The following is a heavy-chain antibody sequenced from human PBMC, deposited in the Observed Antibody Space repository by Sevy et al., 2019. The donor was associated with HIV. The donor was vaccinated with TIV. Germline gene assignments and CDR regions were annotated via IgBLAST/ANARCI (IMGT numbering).Heavy chain of an antibody. J-gene: IGHJ4*02. CDR2: IKQDGSEK. CDR1: GFSFSSYW. D-gene: IGHD2-15*01. CDR3: GRGASGRNVWPYDC. Sequence: GGSLRLSCEASGFSFSSYWMSWVRQAPGKGLEWVANIKQDGSEKFYVDSVKGRFTISRDNARNSLYLQMNSLRAEDTDGYCCGRGASGRNVWPYDCWGQGTPVTVSS. V-gene: IGHV3-7*04.